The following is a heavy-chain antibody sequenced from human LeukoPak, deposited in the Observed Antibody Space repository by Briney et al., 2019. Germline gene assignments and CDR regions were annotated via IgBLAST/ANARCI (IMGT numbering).Heavy chain of an antibody. CDR3: AAENDYYDSSGYYPYYFDY. CDR1: GFTFTSSA. V-gene: IGHV1-58*02. J-gene: IGHJ4*02. CDR2: IVVGSGNT. Sequence: GTSVKVSCKASGFTFTSSAMQWVRQARGQRLEWTGWIVVGSGNTNYAQKFQERVTITRDMSTSTACMELSSLRSEDTAVYYCAAENDYYDSSGYYPYYFDYWGQGTLVTVSS. D-gene: IGHD3-22*01.